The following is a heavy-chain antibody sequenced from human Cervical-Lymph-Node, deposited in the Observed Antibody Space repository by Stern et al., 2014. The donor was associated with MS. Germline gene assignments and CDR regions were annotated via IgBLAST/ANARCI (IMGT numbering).Heavy chain of an antibody. V-gene: IGHV1-3*01. Sequence: QVQLVQSGAEVKKPGASVKVSCKASGYTFTSYAIHWVRQAPGQRLGWMGWVRAGKGDTRYSQKFQGRVTITRDTSATTAYMELSSLRSEDTAEYYCARSEEGRATDYWGQGTLVTVSS. J-gene: IGHJ4*02. CDR1: GYTFTSYA. CDR2: VRAGKGDT. CDR3: ARSEEGRATDY.